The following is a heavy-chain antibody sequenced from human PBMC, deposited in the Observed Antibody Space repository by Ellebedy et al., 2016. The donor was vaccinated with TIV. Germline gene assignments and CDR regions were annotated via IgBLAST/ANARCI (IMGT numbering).Heavy chain of an antibody. J-gene: IGHJ4*02. V-gene: IGHV1-18*01. Sequence: AASVKVSCKASGYTFMSYSIAWVRQAHGQGLEWMGWVSGYNGNTNYTQKVQGRVTMTTDTSTTTAYMELRSLTSDDTAVYFRARTSRYAYSSSCDYWGQGTLVTVSS. D-gene: IGHD6-13*01. CDR1: GYTFMSYS. CDR3: ARTSRYAYSSSCDY. CDR2: VSGYNGNT.